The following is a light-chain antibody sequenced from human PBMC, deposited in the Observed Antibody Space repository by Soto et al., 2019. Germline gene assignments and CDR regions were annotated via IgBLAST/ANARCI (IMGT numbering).Light chain of an antibody. V-gene: IGKV3D-20*02. CDR3: QQSYNTPLT. CDR2: DAS. CDR1: QTVRNNY. J-gene: IGKJ4*01. Sequence: EFVLTQSPGTLSLSPGERATLSCRASQTVRNNYLAWYQQKPGQAPRLLIYDASSRATGIPDRFSGGGSGTDFTLTISSLHPEDFAAYYCQQSYNTPLTFGGGTKV.